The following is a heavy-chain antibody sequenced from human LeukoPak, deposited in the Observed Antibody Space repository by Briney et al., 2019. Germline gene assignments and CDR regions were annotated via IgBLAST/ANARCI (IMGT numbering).Heavy chain of an antibody. CDR1: GFTFNSYS. J-gene: IGHJ6*04. CDR3: AREEDSRAIRTSDGLDV. D-gene: IGHD3-22*01. CDR2: VSKRSDYI. V-gene: IGHV3-21*01. Sequence: GGSLRLSCAASGFTFNSYSMNWVRQAPGKGLEWVSCVSKRSDYIYYAYSVRGRFTISRDNAKNLVYLEMTTLRPEDTGVYYCAREEDSRAIRTSDGLDVWGEGTTVTVPP.